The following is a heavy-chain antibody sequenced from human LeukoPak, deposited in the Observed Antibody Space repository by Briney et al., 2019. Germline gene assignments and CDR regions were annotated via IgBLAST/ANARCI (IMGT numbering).Heavy chain of an antibody. Sequence: ASETLSLTCTVSGGSISSSSYYWGWIRQPPGKGLEWIGSIYYSGSTYYNPSLKSRVTISVDTSKNQFSLKLSSATAADTAVYYCARHMSVRGVIPDWGQGTLVTVSS. D-gene: IGHD3-10*01. V-gene: IGHV4-39*01. J-gene: IGHJ4*02. CDR3: ARHMSVRGVIPD. CDR2: IYYSGST. CDR1: GGSISSSSYY.